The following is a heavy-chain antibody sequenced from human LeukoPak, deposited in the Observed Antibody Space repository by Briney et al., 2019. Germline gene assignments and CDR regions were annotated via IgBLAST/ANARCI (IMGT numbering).Heavy chain of an antibody. V-gene: IGHV3-23*01. Sequence: GGSLRLSCAASGFTFSSYAMSWVRQAPGKGLEWVSAISGSGGSTYYADSVKGRFTISRDNSKNTLYLQMNSLRAEDTAVYYCAKDQEQQLVTDYFDYWGQGTLVAVSS. CDR3: AKDQEQQLVTDYFDY. D-gene: IGHD6-13*01. J-gene: IGHJ4*02. CDR2: ISGSGGST. CDR1: GFTFSSYA.